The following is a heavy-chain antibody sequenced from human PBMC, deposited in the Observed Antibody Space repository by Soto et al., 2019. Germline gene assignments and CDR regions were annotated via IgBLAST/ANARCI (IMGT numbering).Heavy chain of an antibody. D-gene: IGHD3-9*01. Sequence: GGSLRLSCAASGFTFSSYSMNWVRQAPGKGLEWVSYISSSSSTIYYADSVKGRFTISRDNAKNPLYLQMNSLRDEDTAVYYCARSVDYDILTGYPYGMDVWGQGTTVTVSS. CDR3: ARSVDYDILTGYPYGMDV. J-gene: IGHJ6*02. CDR2: ISSSSSTI. V-gene: IGHV3-48*02. CDR1: GFTFSSYS.